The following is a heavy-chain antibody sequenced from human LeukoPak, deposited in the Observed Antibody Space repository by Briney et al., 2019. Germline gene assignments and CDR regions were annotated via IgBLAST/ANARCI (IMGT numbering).Heavy chain of an antibody. CDR3: ARDADGDGFDY. J-gene: IGHJ4*02. Sequence: PSETLSLTCTVSGGSISSGGYYWSWLRQHPGKGLEWIGYIYYSGSTYYNPSLKSRVTISVDTSKNQFSLKLSSVTAADTAVYYCARDADGDGFDYWGQGTLVTVSS. V-gene: IGHV4-31*03. D-gene: IGHD4-17*01. CDR2: IYYSGST. CDR1: GGSISSGGYY.